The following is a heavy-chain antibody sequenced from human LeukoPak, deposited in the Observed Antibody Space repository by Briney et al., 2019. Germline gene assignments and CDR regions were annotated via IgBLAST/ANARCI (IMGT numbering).Heavy chain of an antibody. Sequence: SETLSLTCAVYGGSFSGYYWSWIRQPPGKGLEWIGEINHSGSTNYNPSLKRRVTRSVDTSKNQFSLNLSSVTAADTAVYYCARGRPVFDYWGQGTLVTVSS. V-gene: IGHV4-34*01. CDR2: INHSGST. CDR1: GGSFSGYY. CDR3: ARGRPVFDY. J-gene: IGHJ4*02.